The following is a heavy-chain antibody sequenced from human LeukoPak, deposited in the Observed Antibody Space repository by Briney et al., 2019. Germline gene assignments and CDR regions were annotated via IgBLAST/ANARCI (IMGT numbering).Heavy chain of an antibody. CDR1: GFTLSNYA. CDR2: ISSSGGST. CDR3: ARDATILLWFGDQTSFDY. D-gene: IGHD3-10*01. V-gene: IGHV3-23*01. J-gene: IGHJ4*02. Sequence: GALRLSCAASGFTLSNYAMSWVRQAPGKGLQWVSGISSSGGSTYQVDPVKGRFTFSRDNPRNTLYLQMNSLRAEDTAVYYCARDATILLWFGDQTSFDYWGQGTLVTVSS.